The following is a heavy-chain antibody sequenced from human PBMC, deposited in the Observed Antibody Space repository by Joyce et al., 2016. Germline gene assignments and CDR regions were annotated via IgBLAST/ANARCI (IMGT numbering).Heavy chain of an antibody. V-gene: IGHV3-7*03. CDR2: INEDGSEK. Sequence: EVYLVESGGGLVQLGGSLRFSCAASGFSFRYFWMDWVRQAPGKGLEWVAQINEDGSEKNYMDSLRGRFTISRDNAKNSVDLQINSLRVEDTAVYYCTRGSGTGWFDPWGQGTLVTVSS. CDR1: GFSFRYFW. CDR3: TRGSGTGWFDP. D-gene: IGHD6-13*01. J-gene: IGHJ5*02.